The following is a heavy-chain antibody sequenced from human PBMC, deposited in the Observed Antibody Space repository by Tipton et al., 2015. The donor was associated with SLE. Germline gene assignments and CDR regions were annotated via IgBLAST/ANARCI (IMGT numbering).Heavy chain of an antibody. V-gene: IGHV3-23*01. J-gene: IGHJ4*02. CDR1: GFTFSSYT. D-gene: IGHD6-25*01. CDR2: ISGSGGST. CDR3: AKAVSTSIGYDY. Sequence: SLRLSCAASGFTFSSYTMSWVRQAPGKGLEWVSAISGSGGSTYYADSVKGRFTISRDNSKNTLYLQMNSLRAEDTAVYYCAKAVSTSIGYDYWGQGTLVTVSS.